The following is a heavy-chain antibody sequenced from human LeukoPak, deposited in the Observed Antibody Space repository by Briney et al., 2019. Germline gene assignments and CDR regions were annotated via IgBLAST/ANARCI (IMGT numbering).Heavy chain of an antibody. Sequence: GGSLRLSCAASGFTFSDYDMHWVRQATGKGLEWVSAIGTAGDIYYTGSVKGRFTVSRENAKNSLYLQMSSLRAGDTAVYYCVRVAKERVGGVYYFDYWGQGTPVTVSS. V-gene: IGHV3-13*01. D-gene: IGHD1-1*01. CDR3: VRVAKERVGGVYYFDY. J-gene: IGHJ4*02. CDR2: IGTAGDI. CDR1: GFTFSDYD.